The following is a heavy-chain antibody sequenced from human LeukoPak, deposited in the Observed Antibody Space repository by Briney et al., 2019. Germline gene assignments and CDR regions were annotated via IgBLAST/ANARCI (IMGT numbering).Heavy chain of an antibody. CDR2: ISGSGGST. V-gene: IGHV3-23*01. J-gene: IGHJ4*02. Sequence: PSETLSLTCAVSGGSITSGGYSWSWVRQAPGKGLEWVSAISGSGGSTYYADSVKGRFTISRDNAKNTLFLQMNSLRAEDTALYYCATLTLYYGSGSYFDYWGQGTLVAVSS. D-gene: IGHD3-10*01. CDR3: ATLTLYYGSGSYFDY. CDR1: GGSITSGGYS.